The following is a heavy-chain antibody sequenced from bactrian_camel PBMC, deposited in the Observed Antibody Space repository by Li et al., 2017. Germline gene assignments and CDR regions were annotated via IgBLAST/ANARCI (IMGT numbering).Heavy chain of an antibody. Sequence: HVQLVESGGGSAQAGGSLKLSCAASGRIYGYVCMGWFRQAPGKEREGVAATSPDGVNTYYADSVKGRFTIPTDNAKNTLYLQMTDLKPEDTAMYYCAADRVGVAFGGNCQGPEYNHRGQGTQVTVS. J-gene: IGHJ4*01. CDR1: GRIYGYVC. CDR2: TSPDGVNT. CDR3: AADRVGVAFGGNCQGPEYNH. D-gene: IGHD8*01. V-gene: IGHV3S54*01.